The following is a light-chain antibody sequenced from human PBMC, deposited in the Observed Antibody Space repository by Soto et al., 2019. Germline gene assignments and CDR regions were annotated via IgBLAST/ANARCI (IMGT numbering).Light chain of an antibody. CDR2: DVT. Sequence: QSVLTQPRSVSGSPGQSVTISCTGTSSDIGGYNYVSWYQHHPAKAPKLMIYDVTKRPSGVPDRFSGSKSGNTASLTISGLHAEDEADYYCCSYAGSYTLMFGGGTKLTVL. CDR1: SSDIGGYNY. J-gene: IGLJ3*02. CDR3: CSYAGSYTLM. V-gene: IGLV2-11*01.